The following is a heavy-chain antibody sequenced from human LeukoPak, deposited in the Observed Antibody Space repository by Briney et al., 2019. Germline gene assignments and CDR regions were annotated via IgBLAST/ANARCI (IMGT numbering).Heavy chain of an antibody. CDR2: IYHSGST. D-gene: IGHD6-19*01. V-gene: IGHV4-30-2*01. Sequence: SETLSLTCTVSGGSISSDNYYWSWIRQPPGKGLEWIGYIYHSGSTYYNPSLKSRVTISVDKSKNQFSLKLSSVTAADTAVYYCARGREVQWLAYFDYWGQGTLVTVSS. CDR1: GGSISSDNYY. CDR3: ARGREVQWLAYFDY. J-gene: IGHJ4*02.